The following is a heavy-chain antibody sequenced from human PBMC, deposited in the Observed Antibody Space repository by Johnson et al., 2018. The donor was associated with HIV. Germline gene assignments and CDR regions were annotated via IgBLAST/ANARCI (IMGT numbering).Heavy chain of an antibody. V-gene: IGHV3-30*18. CDR1: GFTFSSYG. CDR2: TSNDGSNK. Sequence: QVQLVESGGGVVQPGRSLRVSCAASGFTFSSYGMHWVRQAPGKGLEWVAVTSNDGSNKYYADSVKGRFTIYRDNFKNTLYLQMNGLRPEDTAVYYCAKEDPWRRAFDMWGQGTVVTVSS. D-gene: IGHD1-1*01. CDR3: AKEDPWRRAFDM. J-gene: IGHJ3*02.